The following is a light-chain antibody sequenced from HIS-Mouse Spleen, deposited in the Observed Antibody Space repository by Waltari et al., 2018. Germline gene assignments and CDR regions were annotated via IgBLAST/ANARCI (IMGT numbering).Light chain of an antibody. CDR3: NSRDSSGNHVV. CDR1: ILRSYS. J-gene: IGLJ2*01. CDR2: GKN. Sequence: SSELTQDPAVSVALGQTVRITCQGAILRSYSASWYQQKPGQAPVLVIYGKNNLPSGIPDRFSGSSSGNTASLTITGAQAEDEADYYCNSRDSSGNHVVFGGGTKLTVL. V-gene: IGLV3-19*01.